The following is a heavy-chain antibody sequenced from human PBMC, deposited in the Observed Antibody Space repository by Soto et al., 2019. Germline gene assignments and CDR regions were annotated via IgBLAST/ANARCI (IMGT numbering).Heavy chain of an antibody. CDR1: GFTFSSYC. CDR3: AKSLAEWFPRPQFDY. Sequence: GGSLILSCAASGFTFSSYCMHWVRQAPGKGLEWVAVISYDGSNKYYADSVKGRFTISRDNSKNTLYLQMNSLRAEDTAVYYCAKSLAEWFPRPQFDYWGQGTLVTVS. J-gene: IGHJ4*02. V-gene: IGHV3-30*18. D-gene: IGHD3-3*01. CDR2: ISYDGSNK.